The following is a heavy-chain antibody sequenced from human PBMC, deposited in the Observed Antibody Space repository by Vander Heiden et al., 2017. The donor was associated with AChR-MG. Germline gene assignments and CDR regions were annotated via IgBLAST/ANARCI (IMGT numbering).Heavy chain of an antibody. Sequence: QVQLVESGGGVVQPGKSLGLSGAASGFPFNRPAIHWVRQATGKGLEWVALVANDGVNTYYADSVKGRFTVSRGNSNNTVYLQMNSMRPDDTAVYYCVRGTGGGVSTPNFDSWGQGTLVTVSS. D-gene: IGHD3-10*01. CDR2: VANDGVNT. V-gene: IGHV3-30-3*01. J-gene: IGHJ4*02. CDR1: GFPFNRPA. CDR3: VRGTGGGVSTPNFDS.